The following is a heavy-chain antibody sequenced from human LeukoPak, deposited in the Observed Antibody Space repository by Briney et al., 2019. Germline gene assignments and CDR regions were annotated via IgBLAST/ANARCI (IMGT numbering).Heavy chain of an antibody. Sequence: PSETLSLTCTVSGGSISSYYWSWIRQPPGKGLEWIGYIYYSGSTNYNPSHKSRVTISVDTSKNQFSLKLSSVTAADTAVYYCARGGGGWSSFDYWGQGTLVTVSS. J-gene: IGHJ4*02. CDR2: IYYSGST. V-gene: IGHV4-59*01. CDR3: ARGGGGWSSFDY. CDR1: GGSISSYY. D-gene: IGHD6-19*01.